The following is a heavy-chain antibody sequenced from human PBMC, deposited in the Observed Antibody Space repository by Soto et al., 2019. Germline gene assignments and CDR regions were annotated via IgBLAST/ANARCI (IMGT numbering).Heavy chain of an antibody. V-gene: IGHV4-30-4*01. CDR3: ARSRYSGSYFFDY. CDR1: GGSISSGDYY. D-gene: IGHD1-26*01. J-gene: IGHJ4*02. Sequence: PSETLSLTCPVSGGSISSGDYYWSWIRPPPGKGLEWIAYIHYSGSTYYNPSLKSRVTISVDTSKNQFSLKLSSVTAADTAVYYCARSRYSGSYFFDYWGQGILVTVSS. CDR2: IHYSGST.